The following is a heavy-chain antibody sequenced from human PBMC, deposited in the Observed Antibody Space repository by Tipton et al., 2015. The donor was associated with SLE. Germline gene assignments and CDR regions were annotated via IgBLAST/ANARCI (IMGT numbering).Heavy chain of an antibody. Sequence: TLSLTCTVSGYSISSGYYWGWIRQSPSRGLEWLGRTYYRSKWYNDYAVSVKSRITINPDTSKNQFSLQLNSVTPEDTAVYYCARYLLVPFAFDIWGQGTMVTVSS. V-gene: IGHV6-1*01. CDR1: GYSISSGYY. J-gene: IGHJ3*02. CDR3: ARYLLVPFAFDI. CDR2: TYYRSKWYN. D-gene: IGHD6-13*01.